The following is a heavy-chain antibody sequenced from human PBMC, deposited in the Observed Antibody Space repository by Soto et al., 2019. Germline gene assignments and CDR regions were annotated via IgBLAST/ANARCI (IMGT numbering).Heavy chain of an antibody. D-gene: IGHD3-9*01. J-gene: IGHJ6*02. V-gene: IGHV5-51*01. CDR3: ARHVYLRYFDPYYYYYYGMDV. Sequence: GESLKISCKGSGYSFTSYWIGWVRQMPGKGLEWMGIIYPGDSDTRYSPSFQGQVTISADKSISTAYLQWSSLKASDTAMYYCARHVYLRYFDPYYYYYYGMDVWGQGTTVAVSS. CDR2: IYPGDSDT. CDR1: GYSFTSYW.